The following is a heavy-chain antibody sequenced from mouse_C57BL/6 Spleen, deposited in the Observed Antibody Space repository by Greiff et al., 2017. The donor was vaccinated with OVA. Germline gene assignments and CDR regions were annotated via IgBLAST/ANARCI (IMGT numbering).Heavy chain of an antibody. CDR2: ISSGGSYT. CDR3: ARHEGDYYGSSSFFDY. J-gene: IGHJ2*01. V-gene: IGHV5-6*01. D-gene: IGHD1-1*01. CDR1: GFTFSSYG. Sequence: EVKVVESGGDLVKPGGSLKLSCAASGFTFSSYGMSWVRQTPDKRLEWVATISSGGSYTYYTDSVKGRFTISRDNAKNTLYLQMSSLKSEDTAMYYCARHEGDYYGSSSFFDYWGQGTTLTVSS.